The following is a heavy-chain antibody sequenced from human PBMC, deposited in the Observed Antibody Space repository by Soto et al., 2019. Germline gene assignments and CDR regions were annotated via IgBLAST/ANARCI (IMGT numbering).Heavy chain of an antibody. CDR1: GFTFSSYS. D-gene: IGHD5-18*01. Sequence: EVQLVESGGGLVKPGGSLRLSCAASGFTFSSYSMNWVRQAPGKGLEWVSSISSSSSYIYYADSVKGRFTISRDNAKNSLYLQMNSLRAEDTAVYYCARGGDSYGRNDYWGQGTLVTVSS. J-gene: IGHJ4*02. CDR3: ARGGDSYGRNDY. V-gene: IGHV3-21*01. CDR2: ISSSSSYI.